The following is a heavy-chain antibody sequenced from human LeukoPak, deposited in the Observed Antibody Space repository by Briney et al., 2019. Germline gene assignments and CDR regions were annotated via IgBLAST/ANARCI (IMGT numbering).Heavy chain of an antibody. CDR3: ARDAGTSANWSFDY. V-gene: IGHV3-21*01. CDR1: GLSISGSS. J-gene: IGHJ4*02. Sequence: GGSLRLSCAASGLSISGSSMNWVRQAPKKGLEWVSSISGDSSNIYYADSLKGRFTISRDNAKNSLYLQMSSLTVEDTAVYYCARDAGTSANWSFDYWGPGTLVTVSS. D-gene: IGHD6-13*01. CDR2: ISGDSSNI.